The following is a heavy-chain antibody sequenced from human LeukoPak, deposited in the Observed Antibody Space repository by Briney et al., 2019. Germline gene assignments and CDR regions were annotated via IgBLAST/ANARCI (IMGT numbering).Heavy chain of an antibody. D-gene: IGHD6-19*01. Sequence: SGGSLRLSCAASGFTFSSYSMNWVRQAPGKGLEWVSYISSSSSTIYYADSVKGRFTISRDNAKNSLYLQMNSLRAEDTAVYYCARLGSSGWYEGYLDYWGQGTLVTVSS. CDR1: GFTFSSYS. J-gene: IGHJ4*02. V-gene: IGHV3-48*04. CDR2: ISSSSSTI. CDR3: ARLGSSGWYEGYLDY.